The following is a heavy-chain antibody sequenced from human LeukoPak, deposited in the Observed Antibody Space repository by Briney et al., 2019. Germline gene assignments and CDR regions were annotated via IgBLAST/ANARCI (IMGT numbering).Heavy chain of an antibody. CDR3: TIARYSSGLSGS. V-gene: IGHV3-49*04. Sequence: QAGGSLRLSCTASGFIFGDYALTWVRQAPGKGLEWVGFIRGKAYGGTTEYAASVKGRLTISRDDSRSVAYLQMNSLKTDDTAVYYCTIARYSSGLSGSWGQGTLVTVSS. CDR1: GFIFGDYA. CDR2: IRGKAYGGTT. J-gene: IGHJ4*02. D-gene: IGHD6-19*01.